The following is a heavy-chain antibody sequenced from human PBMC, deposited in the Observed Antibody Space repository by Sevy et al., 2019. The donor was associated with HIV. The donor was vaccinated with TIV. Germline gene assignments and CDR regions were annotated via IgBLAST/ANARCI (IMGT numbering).Heavy chain of an antibody. CDR3: VRGPNCGVGGCQQISPYCLDV. CDR2: IRNRPNSYTT. CDR1: GFTFSDHY. Sequence: GGSLRLSCAASGFTFSDHYVDWVRQAPGKGLEWVGRIRNRPNSYTTEYAASVEGRFTISRDDSKNSLYLQMNSLKTEDSAVYYCVRGPNCGVGGCQQISPYCLDVGGKGATVTVSS. D-gene: IGHD2-21*01. J-gene: IGHJ6*03. V-gene: IGHV3-72*01.